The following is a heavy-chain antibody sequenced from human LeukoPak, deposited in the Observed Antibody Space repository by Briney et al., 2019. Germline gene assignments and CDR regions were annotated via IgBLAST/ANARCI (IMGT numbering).Heavy chain of an antibody. Sequence: GGSLRLSCAASGFTFSSYAMSWVRQAPGKGLEWVSAISGSGGSTHYADSVKGRFTISRDNSKNTLYLQMNSPRAEDTAVYYCAKDNAELRYFDWLFHNDAFDIWGQGTMVTVSS. CDR1: GFTFSSYA. CDR3: AKDNAELRYFDWLFHNDAFDI. CDR2: ISGSGGST. V-gene: IGHV3-23*01. D-gene: IGHD3-9*01. J-gene: IGHJ3*02.